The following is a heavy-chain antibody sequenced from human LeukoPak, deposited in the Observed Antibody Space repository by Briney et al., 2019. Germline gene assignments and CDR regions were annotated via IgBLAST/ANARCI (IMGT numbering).Heavy chain of an antibody. CDR3: ARVASYGYGGLDY. J-gene: IGHJ4*02. D-gene: IGHD5-18*01. V-gene: IGHV3-48*03. CDR2: ISSSGSTI. Sequence: EGSLRLSCAASGFTFSSYEMNWVRQAPGKGLEWVSYISSSGSTIYYADSVKGRFTISRDNAKNSLYLQMNSLRAEDTAVYYCARVASYGYGGLDYWGQGALVTVSS. CDR1: GFTFSSYE.